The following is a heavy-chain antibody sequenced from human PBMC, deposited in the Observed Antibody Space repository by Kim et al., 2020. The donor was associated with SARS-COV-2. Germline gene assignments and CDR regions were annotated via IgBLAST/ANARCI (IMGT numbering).Heavy chain of an antibody. D-gene: IGHD3-22*01. CDR3: ATHYDSSGYYSADFDY. CDR2: IYYTGST. J-gene: IGHJ4*02. CDR1: AASISRSSYY. V-gene: IGHV4-39*01. Sequence: SQTLSLTCTVSAASISRSSYYWGWIRQPPGKGLEWIGSIYYTGSTYYNPSLKSRVTISADTSKNQFSLRLSSVTAADTAVYYCATHYDSSGYYSADFDYWGQGTLVTVSS.